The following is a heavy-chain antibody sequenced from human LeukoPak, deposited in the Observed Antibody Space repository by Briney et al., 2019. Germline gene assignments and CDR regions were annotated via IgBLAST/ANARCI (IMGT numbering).Heavy chain of an antibody. Sequence: PGGSLRLSCAASGFTFSSYWMSWVRQAPGKGLEWVVNIKQDGSEKYYVDSVKGRFTISRDNAKNSLYLQMNSLRAEDTAVYHCARGRSSSWTFDYWGQGTLVTVSS. CDR2: IKQDGSEK. D-gene: IGHD6-13*01. J-gene: IGHJ4*02. CDR3: ARGRSSSWTFDY. CDR1: GFTFSSYW. V-gene: IGHV3-7*01.